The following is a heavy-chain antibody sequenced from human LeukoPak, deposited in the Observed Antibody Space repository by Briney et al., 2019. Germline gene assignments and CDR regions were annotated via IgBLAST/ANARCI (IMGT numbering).Heavy chain of an antibody. CDR2: ISAYNGHT. CDR1: GYTFTSYG. Sequence: EASVKVSCKASGYTFTSYGISWVRQAPGQGLEWMGWISAYNGHTNYAQKLQGRVTMTADTSTSTAYMELRSLRSDDTAVYYCARDRRVTMIVELNLGWDYWGQGTLVTVSS. J-gene: IGHJ4*02. V-gene: IGHV1-18*01. D-gene: IGHD3-22*01. CDR3: ARDRRVTMIVELNLGWDY.